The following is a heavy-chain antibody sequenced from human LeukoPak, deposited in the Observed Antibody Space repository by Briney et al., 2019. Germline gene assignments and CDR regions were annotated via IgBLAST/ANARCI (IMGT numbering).Heavy chain of an antibody. V-gene: IGHV3-48*03. CDR1: GFTFSSYE. CDR3: ARVSIPSGWYAFHDY. Sequence: GGSLRLSCAASGFTFSSYEMNWVRQAPGKGLEWVSYISSNGSTIYYADSVKGRFTISRDNAKNSLYLQMNSLRAEDTAVYYCARVSIPSGWYAFHDYWGQGTLVTVSS. D-gene: IGHD6-19*01. CDR2: ISSNGSTI. J-gene: IGHJ4*02.